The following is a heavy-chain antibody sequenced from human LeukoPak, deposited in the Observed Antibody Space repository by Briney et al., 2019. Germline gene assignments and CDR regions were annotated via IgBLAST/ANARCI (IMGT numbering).Heavy chain of an antibody. CDR1: GYTFTGYY. V-gene: IGHV1-2*02. CDR2: INPNSGGT. Sequence: ASVKVSCKASGYTFTGYYMHWVRQAPGQGLEWMGWINPNSGGTNYAQKFQGRVTMTRDTSISTAYMELSSLRSEDTAVYYCARGGVRGRITMVRGVYWFDPWGQGTLVTVSS. D-gene: IGHD3-10*01. CDR3: ARGGVRGRITMVRGVYWFDP. J-gene: IGHJ5*02.